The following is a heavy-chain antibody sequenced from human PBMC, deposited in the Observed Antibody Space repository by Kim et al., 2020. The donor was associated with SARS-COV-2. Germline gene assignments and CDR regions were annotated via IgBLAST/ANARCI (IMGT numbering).Heavy chain of an antibody. CDR3: ARDLRYFDWLTDYYYYYGMDV. CDR1: GGSISSSSYY. J-gene: IGHJ6*02. CDR2: IYYSGST. D-gene: IGHD3-9*01. V-gene: IGHV4-39*07. Sequence: SETLSLTCTVSGGSISSSSYYWGWIRQPPGKGLEWIGSIYYSGSTYYNPSLKSRVTISVDTSKNQFSLKLSSVTAADTAVYYCARDLRYFDWLTDYYYYYGMDVWGQGTTVTVSS.